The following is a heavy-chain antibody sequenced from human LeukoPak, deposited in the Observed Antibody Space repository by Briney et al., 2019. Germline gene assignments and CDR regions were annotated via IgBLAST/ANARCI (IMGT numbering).Heavy chain of an antibody. D-gene: IGHD2-2*02. CDR1: RGTFTNYA. CDR3: ARDRPGRYCSTTSCFTASPFAP. Sequence: GASVKVSCKASRGTFTNYAISWVRQAPGQGLEWMGGIIPIFATANYAQKFQGRVTITADESTSTAYMELSSLRSEDTAAYYCARDRPGRYCSTTSCFTASPFAPWGQGTLVTVSS. V-gene: IGHV1-69*13. J-gene: IGHJ5*02. CDR2: IIPIFATA.